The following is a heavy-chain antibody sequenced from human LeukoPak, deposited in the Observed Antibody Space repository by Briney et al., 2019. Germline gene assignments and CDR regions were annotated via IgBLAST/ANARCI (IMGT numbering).Heavy chain of an antibody. D-gene: IGHD3-3*01. J-gene: IGHJ4*02. Sequence: ASVTVSCKASGFTFTSSAVQWVRQARGQRLEWIGWIVVGSGNTNYAQKFQERVTITRDMSTSTAYMELSSLRSEDTAVYYCATTPHYDFWSPDYWGQGTLVTVSS. CDR3: ATTPHYDFWSPDY. CDR2: IVVGSGNT. CDR1: GFTFTSSA. V-gene: IGHV1-58*01.